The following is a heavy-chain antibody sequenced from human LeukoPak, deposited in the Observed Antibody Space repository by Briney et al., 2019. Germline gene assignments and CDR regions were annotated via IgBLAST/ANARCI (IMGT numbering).Heavy chain of an antibody. CDR1: GGSFSGYY. D-gene: IGHD3-9*01. J-gene: IGHJ4*02. V-gene: IGHV4-34*01. CDR3: ASFDILTGYYNGYYFDY. CDR2: INHSGST. Sequence: SETLSLTCAVYGGSFSGYYWSWIRQPPGKGLEWIGEINHSGSTNYNPSLKSRVTISVDTSKNQFSLKLSSVTAADTAVYYCASFDILTGYYNGYYFDYWGQGTLVTVSS.